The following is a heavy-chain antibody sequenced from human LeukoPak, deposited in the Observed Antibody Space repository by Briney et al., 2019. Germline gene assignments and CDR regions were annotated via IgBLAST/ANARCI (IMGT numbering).Heavy chain of an antibody. CDR1: GDSINSYY. J-gene: IGHJ4*02. CDR3: ARHTTMAHFDY. CDR2: IYYSGST. D-gene: IGHD5-18*01. V-gene: IGHV4-59*08. Sequence: SETLSLTCNVSGDSINSYYWSWIRQPPGKEPEWIGYIYYSGSTNYNPSLKSRVTISVDTSKNQFSLKLSSVTAADTAVYYCARHTTMAHFDYWGQGTLVTVSS.